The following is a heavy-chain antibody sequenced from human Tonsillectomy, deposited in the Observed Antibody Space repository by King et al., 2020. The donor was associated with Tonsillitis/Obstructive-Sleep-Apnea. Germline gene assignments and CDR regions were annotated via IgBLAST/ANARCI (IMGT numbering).Heavy chain of an antibody. J-gene: IGHJ4*02. V-gene: IGHV3-33*06. D-gene: IGHD3-10*01. CDR2: XWYDGSNK. CDR1: GFTFSSYG. CDR3: AKXXXSALXYFDX. Sequence: VQLVXSGGGVVQPGRSLXLSCAXSGFTFSSYGMHWVRQAPGXGLEWVAVXWYDGSNKYYADXVKGRFTXXRDNSKNTXYLQMNSLRAEDAAVYYCAKXXXSALXYFDXWGQXXXVTVSS.